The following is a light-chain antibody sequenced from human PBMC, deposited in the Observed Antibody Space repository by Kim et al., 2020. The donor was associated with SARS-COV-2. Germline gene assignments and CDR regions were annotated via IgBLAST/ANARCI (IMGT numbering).Light chain of an antibody. J-gene: IGLJ3*02. CDR3: SSYTSSSTDWV. V-gene: IGLV2-14*03. CDR2: DDS. CDR1: SSDVGGYNY. Sequence: SITISCTGSSSDVGGYNYVYWYQQHPGTAPKLMIYDDSKRPSGVSNRFSGSKSGNTASLTISGLQAEDEADYYCSSYTSSSTDWVFGGGTQLTVL.